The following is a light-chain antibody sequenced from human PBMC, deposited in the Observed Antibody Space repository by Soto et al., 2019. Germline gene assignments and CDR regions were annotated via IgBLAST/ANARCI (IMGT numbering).Light chain of an antibody. Sequence: EVVMTQSPATLSVSPGERATLSCRASQSVSTNLAWYQQKPGQAPRLLIYGASTRATVVPARFSGSGSGTEFTLTISSLQSEDFAVYLCHQYNNWPVTFGGGTKVDIK. CDR2: GAS. CDR1: QSVSTN. J-gene: IGKJ4*01. CDR3: HQYNNWPVT. V-gene: IGKV3-15*01.